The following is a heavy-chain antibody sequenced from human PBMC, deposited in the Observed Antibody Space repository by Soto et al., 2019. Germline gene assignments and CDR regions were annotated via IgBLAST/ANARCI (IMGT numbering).Heavy chain of an antibody. J-gene: IGHJ6*02. CDR1: GGTFSSYA. CDR3: AVTATTPYYYYGMDV. Sequence: SVKVSCKASGGTFSSYAISWVRQAPGQGLEWMGGLIPIFGTANYAQKFQGRVTITADESTSTAYMELSSLRSEDTAVYYCAVTATTPYYYYGMDVWGPGTTLTVFS. D-gene: IGHD4-17*01. V-gene: IGHV1-69*13. CDR2: LIPIFGTA.